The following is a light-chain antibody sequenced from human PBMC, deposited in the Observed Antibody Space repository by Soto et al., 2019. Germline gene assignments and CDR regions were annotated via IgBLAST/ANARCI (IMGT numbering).Light chain of an antibody. Sequence: EIVLTQSPGTLSLSPGERDTLSCRASQSVSSSYLAWYHQIPGQAPRLLIYGASSRATGIPDRFSGSGSGTDFTLTIARLEPEDFAVYYCQQYGSSPQTFGQGTKLEIK. J-gene: IGKJ2*01. CDR2: GAS. V-gene: IGKV3-20*01. CDR3: QQYGSSPQT. CDR1: QSVSSSY.